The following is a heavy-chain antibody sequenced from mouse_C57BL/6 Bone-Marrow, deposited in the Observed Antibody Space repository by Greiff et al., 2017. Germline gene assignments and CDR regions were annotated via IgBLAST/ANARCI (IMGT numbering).Heavy chain of an antibody. CDR1: GYSITSGYY. J-gene: IGHJ4*01. CDR3: AKPHLGNNEGYAMDY. D-gene: IGHD3-3*01. CDR2: ISYDGSN. V-gene: IGHV3-6*01. Sequence: EVQLVESGPGLVKPSQSLSLTCSVTGYSITSGYYWNWIRQFPGNKLEWMGYISYDGSNNYNPSLKNRISISRDTSKNQFFLTLNSVTNEDTATYDCAKPHLGNNEGYAMDYWGQGTSVTVSS.